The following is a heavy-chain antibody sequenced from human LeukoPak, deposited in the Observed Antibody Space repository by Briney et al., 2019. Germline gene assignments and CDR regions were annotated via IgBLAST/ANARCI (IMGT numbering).Heavy chain of an antibody. CDR1: RYTFTSYY. Sequence: ASVKVSCKASRYTFTSYYMNWVRQAPGQGLEWMGIINPSGGSTSYAQKFQGRVTMTRDMSTSTVYMELSSLRSEDTAVYYCARPYSSSQVPFGYWGQGTLVTVSS. CDR3: ARPYSSSQVPFGY. CDR2: INPSGGST. J-gene: IGHJ4*02. V-gene: IGHV1-46*01. D-gene: IGHD6-13*01.